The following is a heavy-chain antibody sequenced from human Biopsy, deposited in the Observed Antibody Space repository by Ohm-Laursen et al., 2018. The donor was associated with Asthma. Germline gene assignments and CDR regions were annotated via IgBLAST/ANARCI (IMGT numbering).Heavy chain of an antibody. CDR1: GYTFIGCH. CDR2: INPNSGGT. CDR3: ARGQKSAGDRWFDP. V-gene: IGHV1-2*06. D-gene: IGHD6-13*01. J-gene: IGHJ5*02. Sequence: ATVKISCKVSGYTFIGCHIHWMRQAPGQGLEWMGRINPNSGGTNYAQKFQGRVTMTRDTSISTAYMEVSRLRSDDTAVYYSARGQKSAGDRWFDPWGQGTLVTVSS.